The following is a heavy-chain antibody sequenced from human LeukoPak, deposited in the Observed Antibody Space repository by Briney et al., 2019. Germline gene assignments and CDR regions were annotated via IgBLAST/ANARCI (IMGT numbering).Heavy chain of an antibody. V-gene: IGHV3-23*01. J-gene: IGHJ4*02. Sequence: PGGSLRLSWAASGFTFSNYAMSWVRQAPGKGLEWVSDISGSGAATYYADSVKGRFTISRDNSKNTLYLQMSSLRAEDTAVYFCAKGGYSSSWSYYFDYWGQGTLVTVSS. CDR3: AKGGYSSSWSYYFDY. D-gene: IGHD6-13*01. CDR2: ISGSGAAT. CDR1: GFTFSNYA.